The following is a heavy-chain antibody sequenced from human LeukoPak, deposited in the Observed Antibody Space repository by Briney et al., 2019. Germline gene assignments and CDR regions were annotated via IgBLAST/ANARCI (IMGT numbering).Heavy chain of an antibody. Sequence: SETLSLTCTVSGASISTYYWSWIRQPPGKGLEWIGYIYDSGSTKYNPSLKSRVTISVDTSKNQFSLKLSSVTAADTAVYYCARVPYSNYEEFDPWGQGTLVTVSS. J-gene: IGHJ5*02. CDR3: ARVPYSNYEEFDP. D-gene: IGHD4-11*01. CDR1: GASISTYY. CDR2: IYDSGST. V-gene: IGHV4-59*01.